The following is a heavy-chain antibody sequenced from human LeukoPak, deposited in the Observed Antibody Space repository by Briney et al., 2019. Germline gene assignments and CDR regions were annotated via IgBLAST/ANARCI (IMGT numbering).Heavy chain of an antibody. D-gene: IGHD5-18*01. CDR3: AREGRMDTAYIGFDY. V-gene: IGHV3-7*01. J-gene: IGHJ4*02. CDR2: IKQDGSEK. Sequence: GGSLRLSCAASGFTFSSYWMSWVRQAPGKGLEWVANIKQDGSEKYYVDSVKGRFTISRDNAKNSLYLQMNSLRAEDTAVYYCAREGRMDTAYIGFDYWGQGTLVAVSS. CDR1: GFTFSSYW.